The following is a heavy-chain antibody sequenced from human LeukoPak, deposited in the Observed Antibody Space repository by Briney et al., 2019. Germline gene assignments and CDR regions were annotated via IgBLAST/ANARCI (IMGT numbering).Heavy chain of an antibody. CDR3: ARLGSPIYKWRRLLKGNGMDV. V-gene: IGHV5-51*01. J-gene: IGHJ6*02. CDR1: GYSFTSYW. Sequence: GESLKISCKGSGYSFTSYWIGWVRQMPGKGLEWMGIIYPGDSDTRYSPSFQGQVTISADKSISTAYLQWSSLKASDTAMYYCARLGSPIYKWRRLLKGNGMDVWGQGTTVTVSS. CDR2: IYPGDSDT. D-gene: IGHD5-12*01.